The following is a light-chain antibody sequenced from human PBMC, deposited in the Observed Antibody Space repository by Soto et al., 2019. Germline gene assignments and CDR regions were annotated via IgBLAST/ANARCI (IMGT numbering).Light chain of an antibody. CDR3: CSYAGSSTSPGVV. J-gene: IGLJ2*01. CDR1: SRDIGTSNL. CDR2: EVT. V-gene: IGLV2-23*02. Sequence: QSVLTQPASVSGSPGQSITISCTGTSRDIGTSNLVSWYQQYPGKAPKLMIYEVTKRPSGISYRFSGSKSGNTASLTISGLQPEDEADYYCCSYAGSSTSPGVVFGGGTQLTVL.